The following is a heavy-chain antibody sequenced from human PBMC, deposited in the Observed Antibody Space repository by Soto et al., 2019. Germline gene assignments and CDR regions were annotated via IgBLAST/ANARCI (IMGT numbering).Heavy chain of an antibody. V-gene: IGHV3-21*01. CDR2: ISSSSSYT. J-gene: IGHJ5*02. CDR1: GFTFSSYS. Sequence: GGSLRLSCAASGFTFSSYSMNWVRQAPGKGLEWVSSISSSSSYTYYVDSVKGRFTISRDNSQNSVYLQMNSLRAEDTAVYYCARGENDILTGYLNWFDPWGQGTLVTVSS. CDR3: ARGENDILTGYLNWFDP. D-gene: IGHD3-9*01.